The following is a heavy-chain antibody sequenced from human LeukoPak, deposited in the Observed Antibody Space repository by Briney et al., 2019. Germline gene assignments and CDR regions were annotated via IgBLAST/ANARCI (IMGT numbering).Heavy chain of an antibody. CDR2: VFDSERT. J-gene: IGHJ4*02. D-gene: IGHD5-18*01. CDR3: ATIKRGSIYGYFDF. V-gene: IGHV4-59*11. Sequence: SETLSLTCTVSGGSISTHYWSWIRQPPGKGLEWIGDVFDSERTKHNPSLKSRATLSADTSKNQFSLRLTSVTAPDSAVYYCATIKRGSIYGYFDFWGQGVLVTVSS. CDR1: GGSISTHY.